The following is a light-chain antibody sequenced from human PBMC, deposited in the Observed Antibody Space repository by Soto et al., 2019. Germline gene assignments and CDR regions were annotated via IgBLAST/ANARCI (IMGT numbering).Light chain of an antibody. CDR2: DAS. CDR1: QSISSW. J-gene: IGKJ1*01. CDR3: QQWET. V-gene: IGKV1-5*01. Sequence: DIQMTQSPSTLSASVGDRVTITCRASQSISSWLAWYQQKPGKAPKLLIYDASSLESGVPSRFSGSGSGTEFTLTISSLQPDDIATYYCQQWETFGQGTKVDIK.